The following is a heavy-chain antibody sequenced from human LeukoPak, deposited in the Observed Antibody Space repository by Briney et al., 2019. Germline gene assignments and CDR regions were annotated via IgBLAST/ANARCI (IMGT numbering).Heavy chain of an antibody. J-gene: IGHJ5*02. Sequence: ASVKVSCKASGYTFTSNDINWVQQATGRGLEWMGWMNPHSASVGYAQKFQGRVIMTWDTSISTAYMELSSLTSDDTAVYYCVRVPQRIPHNWFDPWGQGTLVTVSS. CDR1: GYTFTSND. CDR3: VRVPQRIPHNWFDP. D-gene: IGHD1-1*01. V-gene: IGHV1-8*01. CDR2: MNPHSASV.